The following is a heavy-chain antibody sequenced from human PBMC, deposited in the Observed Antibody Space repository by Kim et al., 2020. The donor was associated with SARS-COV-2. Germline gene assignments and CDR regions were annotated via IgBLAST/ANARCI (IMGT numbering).Heavy chain of an antibody. CDR3: TTDLEYLRVYSDH. Sequence: PGGSLRLSCAVSGFTFSNAWMSWIRQAPGKGLEWVGRIRSTPDGGTTDYAAPVKGRFTISRDDSKSTLFLQMNSLKTEDTAVYYCTTDLEYLRVYSDHWGQGTLVNVSS. CDR1: GFTFSNAW. V-gene: IGHV3-15*01. CDR2: IRSTPDGGTT. J-gene: IGHJ4*02. D-gene: IGHD6-6*01.